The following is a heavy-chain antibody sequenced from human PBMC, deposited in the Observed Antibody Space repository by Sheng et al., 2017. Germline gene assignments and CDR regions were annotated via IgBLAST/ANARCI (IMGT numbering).Heavy chain of an antibody. CDR2: IWSDGSIQ. D-gene: IGHD1-1*01. CDR3: AKGYRNVDY. J-gene: IGHJ4*02. CDR1: GFTFGNHG. V-gene: IGHV3-33*06. Sequence: QVQLVESGGGEVQPGGSLKLSCAASGFTFGNHGMHWVRQAPGKGLEWVALIWSDGSIQYYGDSVKGRFTISRDNSNNMLYLQMNSLRNEDTAVYYCAKGYRNVDYWGQGTLVTVSS.